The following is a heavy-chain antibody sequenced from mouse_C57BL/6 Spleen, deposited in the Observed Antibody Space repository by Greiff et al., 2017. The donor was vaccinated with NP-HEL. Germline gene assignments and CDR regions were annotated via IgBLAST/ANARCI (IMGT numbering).Heavy chain of an antibody. J-gene: IGHJ2*01. CDR1: GYTFTDYN. CDR3: ARRIDGSSPFDY. Sequence: EVQLQQSGPELVKPGASVKIPCKASGYTFTDYNMDWVKQSHGKSLEWIGDINPNNGGTIYNQKFKGKATLTVDKSSSTAYMELRSLTSEDTAVYYCARRIDGSSPFDYWGQGTTLTVSS. D-gene: IGHD1-1*01. CDR2: INPNNGGT. V-gene: IGHV1-18*01.